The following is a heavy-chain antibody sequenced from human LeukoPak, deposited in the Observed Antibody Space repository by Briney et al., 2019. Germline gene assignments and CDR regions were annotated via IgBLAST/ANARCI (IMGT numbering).Heavy chain of an antibody. Sequence: SETLSLTCNVSGASISNYYWSWIRQSPGKGLEWIGFIYYSGSTNYNPSLESRVTISFDTSRNYFSLKLISVTAADTAVYYCARGGDYAVPDFDYWGQGTLVTVSS. D-gene: IGHD4-17*01. CDR2: IYYSGST. CDR1: GASISNYY. V-gene: IGHV4-59*01. J-gene: IGHJ4*02. CDR3: ARGGDYAVPDFDY.